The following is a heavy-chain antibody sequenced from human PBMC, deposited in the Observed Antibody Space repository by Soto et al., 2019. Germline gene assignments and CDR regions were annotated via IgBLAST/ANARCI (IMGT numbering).Heavy chain of an antibody. Sequence: QVQLVQSGAEVKKPGASVKVSCKASGYTFTGYDINWVRQATGQGLEWMGWMNPNSANTDYAQKFQGRVSMTRNTSISTAYMELSSLRSDDTAVYYCASGLGLTGSRAAFDIWGQGTMVTVSS. J-gene: IGHJ3*02. CDR1: GYTFTGYD. D-gene: IGHD1-20*01. CDR2: MNPNSANT. CDR3: ASGLGLTGSRAAFDI. V-gene: IGHV1-8*01.